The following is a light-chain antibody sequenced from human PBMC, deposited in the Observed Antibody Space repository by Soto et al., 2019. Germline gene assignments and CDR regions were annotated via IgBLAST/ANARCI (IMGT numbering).Light chain of an antibody. CDR2: GNR. CDR1: SSNIGAGYD. Sequence: QSVLTQPPSMSGAPGQRVIISCTGSSSNIGAGYDVHWYQQLPGTAPKLLIYGNRYRPSGVPDRFSGSKSATSASLAITGLQADDEADYYCQSYDSSLSAVVFGGGTQLTVL. V-gene: IGLV1-40*01. CDR3: QSYDSSLSAVV. J-gene: IGLJ2*01.